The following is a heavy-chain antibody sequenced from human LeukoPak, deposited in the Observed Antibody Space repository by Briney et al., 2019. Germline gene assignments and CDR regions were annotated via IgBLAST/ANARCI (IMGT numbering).Heavy chain of an antibody. CDR2: ISSSGSTI. D-gene: IGHD6-13*01. CDR1: GFTFSDFY. J-gene: IGHJ6*03. Sequence: PGESLRLSCAASGFTFSDFYMNWIRQAPGKGLEWVSYISSSGSTIHYADSVKGRFTISRDNAKNSLYLQMNSLRAEDTAVYYCARDPQIGATAGTGYFYYYYMDVWGKGTTVTVSS. V-gene: IGHV3-11*01. CDR3: ARDPQIGATAGTGYFYYYYMDV.